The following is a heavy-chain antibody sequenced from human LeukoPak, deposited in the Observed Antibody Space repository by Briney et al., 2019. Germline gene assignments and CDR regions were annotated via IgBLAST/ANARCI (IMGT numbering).Heavy chain of an antibody. D-gene: IGHD6-19*01. CDR3: ARELPVAGLAGVY. CDR1: GFAFSSYE. J-gene: IGHJ4*02. V-gene: IGHV3-48*03. CDR2: ISSSGSTI. Sequence: GGSLRLSCAASGFAFSSYEMNWVRQAPGKGLEWVSYISSSGSTIYYADSVKGRFTISRDNAKNSLYLQMNSLRAEDTAVYYCARELPVAGLAGVYWGQGTLVTVSS.